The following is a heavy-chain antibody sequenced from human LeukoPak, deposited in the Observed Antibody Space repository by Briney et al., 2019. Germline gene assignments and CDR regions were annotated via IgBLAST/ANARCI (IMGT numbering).Heavy chain of an antibody. CDR3: ARGSDDICSDY. CDR2: IYYSGST. V-gene: IGHV4-31*02. CDR1: GFTFTSYA. D-gene: IGHD3-9*01. J-gene: IGHJ4*02. Sequence: LRLSCAASGFTFTSYAMSWIRQHPGKGLEWIGYIYYSGSTYYNPSLKSRVTISVNTSKNQFSLKLSSVTAADTAVYYCARGSDDICSDYWGQGTLVTVSS.